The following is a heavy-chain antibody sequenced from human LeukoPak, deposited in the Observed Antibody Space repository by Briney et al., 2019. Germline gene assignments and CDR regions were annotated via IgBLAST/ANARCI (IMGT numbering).Heavy chain of an antibody. Sequence: GGSLRLSCAASGFTFDDYGMSWVRQAPGKGLEWVSGINWNGGSTGYADSVKGRFTISRDNAKNSLYLQMSSLRAEDTALYYCARVPSGFGSSWYTFDYWGQGTLVTVSS. D-gene: IGHD6-13*01. CDR2: INWNGGST. CDR3: ARVPSGFGSSWYTFDY. J-gene: IGHJ4*02. V-gene: IGHV3-20*04. CDR1: GFTFDDYG.